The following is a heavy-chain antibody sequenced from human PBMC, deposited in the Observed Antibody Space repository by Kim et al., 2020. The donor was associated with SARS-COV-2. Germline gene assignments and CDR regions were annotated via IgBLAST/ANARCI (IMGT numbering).Heavy chain of an antibody. V-gene: IGHV4-39*07. CDR1: GGSISSSSYY. Sequence: SETLSLTCTVSGGSISSSSYYWGWIRQPPGKGLEWIGSIYYSGSTYYNLSLKSRVTISVDTSKNQFSLKLSSVTAADTAVYYCARVSGAYSGSYLAAFDIWGQGTMVTVSS. CDR2: IYYSGST. J-gene: IGHJ3*02. D-gene: IGHD1-26*01. CDR3: ARVSGAYSGSYLAAFDI.